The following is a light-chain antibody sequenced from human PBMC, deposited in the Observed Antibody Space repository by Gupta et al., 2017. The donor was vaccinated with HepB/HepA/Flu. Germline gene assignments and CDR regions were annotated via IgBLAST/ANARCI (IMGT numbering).Light chain of an antibody. V-gene: IGLV1-40*01. CDR3: QSQDSNRSSHA. CDR2: SNR. CDR1: SSNVGAGDD. Sequence: QSVLTQPPSVSAAPGQRVTISCTGSSSNVGAGDDVHCYHQRPETAPNLLFYSNRNRHSGVPDRFSGSKYGTSATVTITGLQAEDEADYYCQSQDSNRSSHAFGGGTKLTVL. J-gene: IGLJ3*02.